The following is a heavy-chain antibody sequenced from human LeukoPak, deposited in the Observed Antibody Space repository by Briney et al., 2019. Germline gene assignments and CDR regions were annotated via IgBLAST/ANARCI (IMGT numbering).Heavy chain of an antibody. CDR3: ASRGVVVVAADNWFDP. J-gene: IGHJ5*02. CDR2: IYPSGST. V-gene: IGHV4-61*02. D-gene: IGHD2-15*01. Sequence: SGTLSLTCAVSGGSISSGSYYWSWIRQPAGKGLEWIGRIYPSGSTNYNPSLKSRVTISVDTSKNQFSLKLSSVTAADTAVYYCASRGVVVVAADNWFDPWGQGTLVTVSS. CDR1: GGSISSGSYY.